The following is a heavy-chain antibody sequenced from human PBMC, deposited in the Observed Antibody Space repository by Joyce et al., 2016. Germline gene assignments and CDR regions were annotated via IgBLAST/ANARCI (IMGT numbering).Heavy chain of an antibody. CDR3: ARRSGIPAGRRPGAFDM. CDR1: GSIFSGYA. D-gene: IGHD6-13*01. V-gene: IGHV3-30*04. J-gene: IGHJ3*02. CDR2: ISYDGPNK. Sequence: QEQLEESGGGVVQPGTSLRLSCTASGSIFSGYAMNWVRQAQGKGMEWVAIISYDGPNKFYADSVRGRFTISRDNYKNTLFLQMKSLTIEDAGVYYCARRSGIPAGRRPGAFDMWGQGTVVTVSS.